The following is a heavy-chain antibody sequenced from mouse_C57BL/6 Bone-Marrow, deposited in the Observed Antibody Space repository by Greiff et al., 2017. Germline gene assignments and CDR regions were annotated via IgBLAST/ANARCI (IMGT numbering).Heavy chain of an antibody. CDR2: IDPSDSYT. V-gene: IGHV1-69*01. Sequence: QVQLQQPGAELVMPGASVKLSCKASGYTFTSYWMHWVKQRPGQGLEWIGEIDPSDSYTNYNQKFKGKSTLTVDKSSSTAYMQLSSLTSEDSAVYYCARSGVHWYFDVWGTGTTVTVSS. CDR3: ARSGVHWYFDV. J-gene: IGHJ1*03. CDR1: GYTFTSYW.